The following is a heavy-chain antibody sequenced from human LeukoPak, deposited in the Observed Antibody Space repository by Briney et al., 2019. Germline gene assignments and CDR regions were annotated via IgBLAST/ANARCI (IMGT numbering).Heavy chain of an antibody. V-gene: IGHV3-30*02. CDR3: ARVEASGYRYWYFDL. J-gene: IGHJ2*01. CDR1: GFTFRNYG. D-gene: IGHD3-22*01. CDR2: MQHDGSKK. Sequence: GGSLTLSCVGSGFTFRNYGMQRVGQAPGTGMEWVADMQHDGSKKYYTDSVDNRLTISRDNSKRTLYLQMNSLRSEDMTVYYCARVEASGYRYWYFDLWGRGTLVTVSS.